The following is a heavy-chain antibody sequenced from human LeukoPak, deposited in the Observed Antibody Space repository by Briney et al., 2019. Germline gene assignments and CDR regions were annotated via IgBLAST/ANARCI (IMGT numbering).Heavy chain of an antibody. D-gene: IGHD6-19*01. J-gene: IGHJ4*02. Sequence: KMSGPTLVKPTQTLTLTCTFSGFSLSTSGVGVGWIRQPPGKALEWLALIYWDDDKRYSPSLKSRLTITKDTSKNQVVLTMTNMDPVDTATYYRAHVKWAVAYYYFDYWGQGTLVTVSS. CDR1: GFSLSTSGVG. V-gene: IGHV2-5*02. CDR2: IYWDDDK. CDR3: AHVKWAVAYYYFDY.